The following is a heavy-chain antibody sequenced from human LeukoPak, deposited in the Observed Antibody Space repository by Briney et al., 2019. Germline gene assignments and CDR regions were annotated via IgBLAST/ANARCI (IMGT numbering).Heavy chain of an antibody. J-gene: IGHJ1*01. Sequence: ASVKVSCKASGYTFTSYGISWVRQAPGQGLEWMGWISAYNGNTNYAQKLQGRVTMTWDTSISTAYMELSRLRSDDTAVYYCVREEVVPAAIGDFQHWGQGTLVTVSS. CDR2: ISAYNGNT. D-gene: IGHD2-2*02. CDR3: VREEVVPAAIGDFQH. V-gene: IGHV1-18*01. CDR1: GYTFTSYG.